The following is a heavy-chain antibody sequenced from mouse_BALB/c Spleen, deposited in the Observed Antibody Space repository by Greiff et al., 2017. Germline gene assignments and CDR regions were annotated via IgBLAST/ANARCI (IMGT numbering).Heavy chain of an antibody. D-gene: IGHD1-1*01. CDR2: IDPANGNT. J-gene: IGHJ2*01. V-gene: IGHV14-3*02. CDR1: GFNIKDTY. CDR3: ARGDYGKDY. Sequence: VHVKQSGAELVKPGASVKLSCTASGFNIKDTYMHWVKQRPEQGLEWIGRIDPANGNTKYDPKFQGKATITADTSSNTAYLQLSSLTSEDTAVYYCARGDYGKDYWGQGTTLTVSS.